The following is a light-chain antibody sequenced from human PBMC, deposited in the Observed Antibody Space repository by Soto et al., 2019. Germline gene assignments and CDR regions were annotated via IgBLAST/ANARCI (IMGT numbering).Light chain of an antibody. V-gene: IGKV1-5*01. CDR1: QSISSW. Sequence: DVQMWMSFAAVSASVRARVTITCRASQSISSWLALYQQKPGKAPKLLIYDASSLESGVPSRFSGSGSGTEFTLTISSLQPDDFATYYCQQYNSYSEAFGQGAKVDI. CDR2: DAS. J-gene: IGKJ1*01. CDR3: QQYNSYSEA.